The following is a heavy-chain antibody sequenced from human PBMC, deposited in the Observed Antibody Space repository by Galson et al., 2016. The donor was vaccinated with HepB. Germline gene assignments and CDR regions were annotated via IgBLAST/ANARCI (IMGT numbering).Heavy chain of an antibody. CDR2: ISYSGTT. V-gene: IGHV4-61*08. D-gene: IGHD5-18*01. CDR3: ARVGDTPRDDCFDM. J-gene: IGHJ3*02. CDR1: GGSIRSGDYY. Sequence: ETLSLTCTVSGGSIRSGDYYWSWIRQSTGKGLEYIGYISYSGTTNYNPSFKSRVTITVDTSKNQFSVRLTSVTAADTAIYYCARVGDTPRDDCFDMWGRGTMVTVSS.